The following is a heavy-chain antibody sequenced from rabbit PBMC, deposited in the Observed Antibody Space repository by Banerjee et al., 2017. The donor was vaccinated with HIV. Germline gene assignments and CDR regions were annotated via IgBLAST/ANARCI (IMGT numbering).Heavy chain of an antibody. Sequence: QEQLVESGGGLVKPEGSLTLTCKASGFSFSDRDVMCWVRQAPGKGLEWIACINTATSKAVYATWAKGRFATPRPSSTTVTLQMTSLTAADTAPYFCARSSYAGYAGYAYGFNLWGPGTLVPVS. CDR2: INTATSKA. CDR3: ARSSYAGYAGYAYGFNL. D-gene: IGHD6-1*01. J-gene: IGHJ4*01. V-gene: IGHV1S45*01. CDR1: GFSFSDRDV.